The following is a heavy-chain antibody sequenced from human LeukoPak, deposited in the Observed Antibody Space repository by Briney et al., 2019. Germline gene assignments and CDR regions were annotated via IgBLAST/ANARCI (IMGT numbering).Heavy chain of an antibody. CDR1: GFTFSDYY. CDR3: ASSLYDFWSGYSSFDY. V-gene: IGHV3-11*04. CDR2: ISSSGSTI. D-gene: IGHD3-3*01. Sequence: GGSLRLSCAASGFTFSDYYMSWIRQAPGKGLEWASYISSSGSTIYYADSVKGRFTFPRDNAKNSLYLQMNSLRAEDTAVYYCASSLYDFWSGYSSFDYWGQGTLVTVSS. J-gene: IGHJ4*02.